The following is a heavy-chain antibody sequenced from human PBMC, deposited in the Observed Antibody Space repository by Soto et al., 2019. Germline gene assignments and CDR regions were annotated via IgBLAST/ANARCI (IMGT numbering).Heavy chain of an antibody. CDR3: PRSEEDSDYYYYGMDV. CDR1: LDTFSSNSVA. D-gene: IGHD2-15*01. CDR2: TYYRSLCYS. Sequence: PSQTLSLTCFGSLDTFSSNSVAWNWVRHSPSRGLEWLGRTYYRSLCYSDYAVSVRSRIDINADTSKNQVSLQLNSATPEDTAVYYCPRSEEDSDYYYYGMDVWGQGTTVTVSS. V-gene: IGHV6-1*01. J-gene: IGHJ6*02.